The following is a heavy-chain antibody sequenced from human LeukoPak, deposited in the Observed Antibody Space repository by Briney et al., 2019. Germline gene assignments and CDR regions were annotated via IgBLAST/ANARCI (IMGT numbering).Heavy chain of an antibody. Sequence: PGRSLRLSCAASGFTFDDHAMHWVRQAPGKGLEWVSGISWNSGSIGYADSVKGRFTISRDNAKNSLYLQMNSLRAEDMALYYCAKGRYSYGSYFDYWGQGTLVTVSS. CDR1: GFTFDDHA. D-gene: IGHD5-18*01. J-gene: IGHJ4*02. V-gene: IGHV3-9*03. CDR2: ISWNSGSI. CDR3: AKGRYSYGSYFDY.